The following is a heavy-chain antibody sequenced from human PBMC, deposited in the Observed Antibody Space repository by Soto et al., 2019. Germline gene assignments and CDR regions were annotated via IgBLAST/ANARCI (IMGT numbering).Heavy chain of an antibody. CDR3: ARGQNIYDY. CDR1: GFTFSSYW. V-gene: IGHV3-21*05. Sequence: PGGSLRLSCAASGFTFSSYWMSWVRQAPGKGLEWVSYISSSSTYIDYADSVKGRFTISRDNAKKSLYLQMSSLRAEDTAVYFCARGQNIYDYWGQGTLVTVSS. J-gene: IGHJ4*02. D-gene: IGHD3-3*02. CDR2: ISSSSTYI.